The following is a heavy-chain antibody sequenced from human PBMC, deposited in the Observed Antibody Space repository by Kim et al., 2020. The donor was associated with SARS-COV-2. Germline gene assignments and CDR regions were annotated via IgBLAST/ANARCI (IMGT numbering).Heavy chain of an antibody. J-gene: IGHJ4*02. Sequence: ASVKVSCKASGYTFTSYDMNWVRQATGQGLEWMGWMNPNRGNTGYAQKFQGRVTMTKNTSISTAYMELSSLRSEDTAVYYCARGGGHTIFGVVAIDSWGPGALVTVSP. CDR1: GYTFTSYD. V-gene: IGHV1-8*01. CDR3: ARGGGHTIFGVVAIDS. D-gene: IGHD3-3*01. CDR2: MNPNRGNT.